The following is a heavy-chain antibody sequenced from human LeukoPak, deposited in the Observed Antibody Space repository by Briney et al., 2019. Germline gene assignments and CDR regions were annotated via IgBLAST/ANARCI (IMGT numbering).Heavy chain of an antibody. Sequence: PGGSLRLSCAASGFTFSSYSMNWVRQARGKGLEWVSSISSSSSYIYYADSVKGRFTISIDNAKNSLYLQMNSLRAEDTAVYYCARDRYGYFDYWGQGTLVTVSS. CDR3: ARDRYGYFDY. CDR1: GFTFSSYS. V-gene: IGHV3-21*01. CDR2: ISSSSSYI. D-gene: IGHD1-1*01. J-gene: IGHJ4*02.